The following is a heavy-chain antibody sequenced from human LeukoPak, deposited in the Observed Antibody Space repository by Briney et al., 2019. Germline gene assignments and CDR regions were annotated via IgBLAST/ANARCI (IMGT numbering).Heavy chain of an antibody. CDR3: ARVHVDIVAYWYFDL. Sequence: SVKVSCKASGGTFSSYAISWVRHAPGQGLEWMGGIIPIFGTANYAQKFQGRVAITADESTSTAYMELSSLRSEDTAVYYCARVHVDIVAYWYFDLWGRGTLVTVSS. V-gene: IGHV1-69*01. J-gene: IGHJ2*01. D-gene: IGHD5-12*01. CDR2: IIPIFGTA. CDR1: GGTFSSYA.